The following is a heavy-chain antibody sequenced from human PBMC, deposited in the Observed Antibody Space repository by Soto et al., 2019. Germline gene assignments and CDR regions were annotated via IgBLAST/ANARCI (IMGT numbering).Heavy chain of an antibody. D-gene: IGHD3-3*01. J-gene: IGHJ6*02. V-gene: IGHV3-11*04. CDR2: ISTSGTTI. CDR1: GFPFSVYF. Sequence: GSLRLSCSASGFPFSVYFMSWIRPAPGKGLEWVSYISTSGTTIYYADSVKGRSTISRDNSKNTLYLQMNSLRAEDTAVYYCARDFWSGYYGYYYYGMDVWGQGTTVTVSS. CDR3: ARDFWSGYYGYYYYGMDV.